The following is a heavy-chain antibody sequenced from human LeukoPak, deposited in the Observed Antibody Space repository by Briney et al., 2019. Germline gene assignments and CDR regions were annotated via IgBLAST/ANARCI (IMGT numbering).Heavy chain of an antibody. V-gene: IGHV4-59*01. Sequence: SETLSLTCTVSGGSISGYYWSWIRQPPGKGLEWIGYIYYSGSTNYNASLQGRVTISVDTSKNQFSLKLSSVTAADTAVHYCAKRGYGSGSYKDYWGQGTLVTVSS. CDR2: IYYSGST. D-gene: IGHD3-10*01. CDR3: AKRGYGSGSYKDY. CDR1: GGSISGYY. J-gene: IGHJ4*02.